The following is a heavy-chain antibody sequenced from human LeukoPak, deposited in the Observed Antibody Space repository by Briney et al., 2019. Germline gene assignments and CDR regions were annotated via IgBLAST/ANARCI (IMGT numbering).Heavy chain of an antibody. Sequence: ASVKVSCKASGYTFTGYYLHWVRQALGQGLEWMGWINPNTGATIYAQNFQGRVTMTRDTSISTAYMELSRLRSDDTAVYYCARSLTWIQLWLPYWGQGTLVTVSS. J-gene: IGHJ4*02. CDR2: INPNTGAT. CDR3: ARSLTWIQLWLPY. D-gene: IGHD5-18*01. CDR1: GYTFTGYY. V-gene: IGHV1-2*02.